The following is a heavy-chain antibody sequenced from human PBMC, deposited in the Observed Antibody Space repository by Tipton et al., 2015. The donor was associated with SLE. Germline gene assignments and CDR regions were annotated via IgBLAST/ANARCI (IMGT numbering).Heavy chain of an antibody. Sequence: QLVQSGPEMKKPGASVKVSCKASGYTFTSYGISWVRQAPGQGLEWMGWISAYNGNTNYAQKLQGRVTMTTDTSTSTAYMELRSLRSDDTAVYYCARDAPYYYYYYGMDVWGQGTTVTVSS. J-gene: IGHJ6*02. CDR3: ARDAPYYYYYYGMDV. V-gene: IGHV1-18*01. CDR1: GYTFTSYG. CDR2: ISAYNGNT.